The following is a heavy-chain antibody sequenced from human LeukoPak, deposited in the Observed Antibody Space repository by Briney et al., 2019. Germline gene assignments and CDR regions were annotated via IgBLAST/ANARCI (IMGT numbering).Heavy chain of an antibody. D-gene: IGHD3-22*01. V-gene: IGHV1-2*02. CDR3: ARDRKTPPYDSSGLPHAY. Sequence: GASVKVSCKASGYTSTGYYMHWVRQAPGQGLEWMGWINPNSGGTNYAQKFQGRVTMTRDTSISTAYMELSRPRSDDTAVYYCARDRKTPPYDSSGLPHAYWGQGTLVTVSS. J-gene: IGHJ4*02. CDR2: INPNSGGT. CDR1: GYTSTGYY.